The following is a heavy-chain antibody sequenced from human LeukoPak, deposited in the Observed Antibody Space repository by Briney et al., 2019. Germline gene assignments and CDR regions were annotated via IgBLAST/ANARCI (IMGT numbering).Heavy chain of an antibody. J-gene: IGHJ4*02. V-gene: IGHV5-10-1*01. CDR3: ERHLIDDILTGYQVDY. CDR1: GHSFTSYW. CDR2: IDPSDSYT. Sequence: GESLRISCKGSGHSFTSYWISWVRQMPGKGLEWMGRIDPSDSYTNYSPSFQGHVTISADKSISTAYLQWSSLKASDTAMYYCERHLIDDILTGYQVDYWGQGTLVTVSS. D-gene: IGHD3-9*01.